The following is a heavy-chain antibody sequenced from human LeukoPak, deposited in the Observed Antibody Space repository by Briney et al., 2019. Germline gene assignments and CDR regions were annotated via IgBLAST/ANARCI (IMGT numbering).Heavy chain of an antibody. V-gene: IGHV5-51*01. D-gene: IGHD1-20*01. CDR1: GYIFTNYW. Sequence: GESLKISCKGSGYIFTNYWIGWVRQMPGKGLEWMGIIYPGDSDTRYSPSFQGQVTISADKSISTAYLQWSSLKASDTAMYYCARAITGTDRLVDYWGQGTLVTVSS. CDR2: IYPGDSDT. J-gene: IGHJ4*02. CDR3: ARAITGTDRLVDY.